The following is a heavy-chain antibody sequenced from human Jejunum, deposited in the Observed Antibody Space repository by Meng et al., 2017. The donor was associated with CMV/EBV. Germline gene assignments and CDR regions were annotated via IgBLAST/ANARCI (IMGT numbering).Heavy chain of an antibody. Sequence: RSISSGDYSWSWIRQAPGKGLECIGYISYSGSTYYISSLKTRITISIDTSKAQFSLKMSSVTAADTAVYYCASYYYDASGHNWFDAWGRGILVTVSS. CDR1: RSISSGDYS. D-gene: IGHD3-22*01. CDR3: ASYYYDASGHNWFDA. V-gene: IGHV4-30-4*08. J-gene: IGHJ5*02. CDR2: ISYSGST.